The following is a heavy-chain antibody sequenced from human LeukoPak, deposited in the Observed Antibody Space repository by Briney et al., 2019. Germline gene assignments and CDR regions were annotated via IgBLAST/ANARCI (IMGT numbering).Heavy chain of an antibody. CDR3: AKQDYYYGSGSYRHYYDY. Sequence: PGASLRLSCAASGFTFSSYAMSWVRQAPGKGLEWVSTISSSTGSTYYADSVKGRFTISRDNSKDTVYLQMNSLRAEDTALYYCAKQDYYYGSGSYRHYYDYWGQGTLVTVSS. CDR2: ISSSTGST. J-gene: IGHJ4*02. V-gene: IGHV3-23*01. CDR1: GFTFSSYA. D-gene: IGHD3-10*01.